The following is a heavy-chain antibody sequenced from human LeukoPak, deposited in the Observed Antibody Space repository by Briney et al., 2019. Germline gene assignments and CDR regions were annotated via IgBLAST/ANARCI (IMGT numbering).Heavy chain of an antibody. CDR2: IYTSGST. J-gene: IGHJ1*01. CDR3: ARESMIAGSQH. D-gene: IGHD3-22*01. V-gene: IGHV4-61*02. CDR1: GGSISSGSYY. Sequence: PSETLSLTCTVSGGSISSGSYYWRWIRQPAGKGLEWIGRIYTSGSTNYNPSLKRRVTISVDTSKNQFALKHSSGTAADTAVYYCARESMIAGSQHWGQGTLVTVSS.